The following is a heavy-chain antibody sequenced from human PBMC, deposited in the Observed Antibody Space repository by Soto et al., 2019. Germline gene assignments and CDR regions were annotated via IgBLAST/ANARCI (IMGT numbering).Heavy chain of an antibody. D-gene: IGHD1-26*01. Sequence: KTSETLSLTCTVSGGSVSSGSYYWSWIRQPPGKGLEWIGYIYHSGSTYYNPSLKSRVTISVDRSKNQFSLKLSSVTAADTAVYYCASRDVRGPSSWFDPWGQGTLVTVSS. V-gene: IGHV4-30-2*01. CDR1: GGSVSSGSYY. CDR3: ASRDVRGPSSWFDP. CDR2: IYHSGST. J-gene: IGHJ5*02.